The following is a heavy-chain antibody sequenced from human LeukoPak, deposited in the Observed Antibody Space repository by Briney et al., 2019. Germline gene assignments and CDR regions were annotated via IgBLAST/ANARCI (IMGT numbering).Heavy chain of an antibody. D-gene: IGHD1-26*01. Sequence: GGSLRLSCAASGFTFDDYAMHWVRQAPGKGLDWVSVISGDGGSTYYADSVKGRFTISRDNSKNSLYLQMNSLRTEDTALYFCAKVIVGASTVKYYYYSMDVWGQGTTVTVSS. J-gene: IGHJ6*02. CDR2: ISGDGGST. V-gene: IGHV3-43*02. CDR3: AKVIVGASTVKYYYYSMDV. CDR1: GFTFDDYA.